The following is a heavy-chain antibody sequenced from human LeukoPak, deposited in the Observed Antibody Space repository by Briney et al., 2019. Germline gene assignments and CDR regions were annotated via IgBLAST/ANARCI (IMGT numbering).Heavy chain of an antibody. Sequence: RPSETLSLTCTVSGGSISSSSYYWGWIRQPPGKGLEWIGSIYYSGSTYYNPSLKSRVTISVDTSKNQFSLKLSSVTAADTAVYYCASHRAYYFDYWGQGTLVTVSS. CDR1: GGSISSSSYY. CDR2: IYYSGST. J-gene: IGHJ4*02. CDR3: ASHRAYYFDY. V-gene: IGHV4-39*07.